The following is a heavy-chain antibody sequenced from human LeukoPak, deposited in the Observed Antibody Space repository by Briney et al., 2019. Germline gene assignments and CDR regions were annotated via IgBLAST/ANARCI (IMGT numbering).Heavy chain of an antibody. J-gene: IGHJ3*02. CDR3: AKGDSSSWTLHAFDI. CDR1: SSGGYY. D-gene: IGHD6-13*01. V-gene: IGHV3-9*03. Sequence: SSGGYYWSWIRQHPGKGLEWVSGISWNSGSIGYADSVKGRFTISRDNAKNSLYLQMNSLRAEDMALYYCAKGDSSSWTLHAFDIWGQGTMVTVSS. CDR2: ISWNSGSI.